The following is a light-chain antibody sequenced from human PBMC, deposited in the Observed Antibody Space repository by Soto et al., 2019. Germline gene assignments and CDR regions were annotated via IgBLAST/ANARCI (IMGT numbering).Light chain of an antibody. CDR2: EVT. J-gene: IGLJ1*01. V-gene: IGLV2-18*02. CDR3: SSYTSSSTFV. CDR1: SSDVGSYNR. Sequence: QAVVTQPPSVSGSPGQSVTISCTGTSSDVGSYNRVSWYQQPPGTAPKFMIYEVTNRPSGVPDRFSGSKSGNTASLTISGLKAEEEADYYCSSYTSSSTFVFGTGTKLTVL.